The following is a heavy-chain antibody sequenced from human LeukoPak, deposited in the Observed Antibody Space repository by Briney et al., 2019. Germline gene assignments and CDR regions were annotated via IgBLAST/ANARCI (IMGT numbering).Heavy chain of an antibody. CDR3: AKLYTSGWMLRGHLDY. Sequence: GRSLRLSCAASGFTFSSYGMHWVRQAPGKGLEWVAVISYDGSNKYYADSVKGRFTISRDNSKNTLYLQMNSLRAEDTAVYYCAKLYTSGWMLRGHLDYWGRGTLVTVSS. D-gene: IGHD6-19*01. CDR2: ISYDGSNK. CDR1: GFTFSSYG. J-gene: IGHJ4*02. V-gene: IGHV3-30*18.